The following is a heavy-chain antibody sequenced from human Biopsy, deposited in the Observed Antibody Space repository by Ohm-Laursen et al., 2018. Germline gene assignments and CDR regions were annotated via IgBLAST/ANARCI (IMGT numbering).Heavy chain of an antibody. CDR3: ARLYRLDDYWNDDPPDAFDV. Sequence: SETLSLTWTVSGGSIRSDYWGWIRQSPRKGLEWIGHISGRGATNYNPSLRGRVTISVDTSKNQFSLKLSSVTAADTAVFFCARLYRLDDYWNDDPPDAFDVWGQGTMVTVSS. CDR1: GGSIRSDY. CDR2: ISGRGAT. J-gene: IGHJ3*01. V-gene: IGHV4-59*01. D-gene: IGHD3-3*01.